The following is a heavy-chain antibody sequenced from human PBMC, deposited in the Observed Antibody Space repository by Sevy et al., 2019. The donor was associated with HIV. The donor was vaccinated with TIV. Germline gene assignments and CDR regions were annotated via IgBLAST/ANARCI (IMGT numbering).Heavy chain of an antibody. V-gene: IGHV3-23*01. CDR1: GFTFSKYS. CDR2: LAFGCGEI. D-gene: IGHD2-8*01. CDR3: AREGCTKPHDY. J-gene: IGHJ4*02. Sequence: GGALRLSCAASGFTFSKYSMSWVRQPPGKGLEWVSTLAFGCGEINYADSVKGRFTISRDNSKGSGDLQMNNLRPEDTAVYYCAREGCTKPHDYWGQGTLVTVSS.